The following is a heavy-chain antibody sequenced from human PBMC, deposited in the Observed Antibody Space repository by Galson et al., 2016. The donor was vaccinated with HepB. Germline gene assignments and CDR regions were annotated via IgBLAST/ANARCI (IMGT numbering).Heavy chain of an antibody. Sequence: SVKVSCKASGYTFTTYGLNWVRQAPGQRFQWMGWINGGNGNTEYSQKFQGRVTISRDTSARTAYMVLSSLKSEDTAVYYCPFDCSSITCCSWGYHYFDSWGQGTLVTVSS. D-gene: IGHD2-2*01. CDR2: INGGNGNT. V-gene: IGHV1-3*01. CDR1: GYTFTTYG. J-gene: IGHJ4*02. CDR3: PFDCSSITCCSWGYHYFDS.